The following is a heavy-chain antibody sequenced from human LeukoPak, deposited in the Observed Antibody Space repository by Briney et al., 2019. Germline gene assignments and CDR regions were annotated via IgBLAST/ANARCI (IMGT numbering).Heavy chain of an antibody. Sequence: ASVKVSCKASGGTFSSYAISWVRQAPGQGLEWMGGIIPIFGTANYAQKFQGRVTITTDESTSTAYMELSSLRSEDTAVYYCAREGDGANYYDSSGLVYWGQGTLVTVSS. J-gene: IGHJ4*02. CDR2: IIPIFGTA. D-gene: IGHD3-22*01. V-gene: IGHV1-69*05. CDR1: GGTFSSYA. CDR3: AREGDGANYYDSSGLVY.